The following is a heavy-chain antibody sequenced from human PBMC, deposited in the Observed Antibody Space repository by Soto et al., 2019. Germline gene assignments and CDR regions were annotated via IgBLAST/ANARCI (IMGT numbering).Heavy chain of an antibody. CDR2: IIPMFGTA. V-gene: IGHV1-69*12. Sequence: QVQLVQSGAEVKKPESSVKVSCKAPGGTFSTYAISWVRQAPGQGLEWMGGIIPMFGTANYAQRFQHRVTISADESTNTVYMELSSLRSEDTAVYFCASGIQLWLRRINSGYAGWGQGTLVTVSS. J-gene: IGHJ4*02. CDR3: ASGIQLWLRRINSGYAG. CDR1: GGTFSTYA. D-gene: IGHD5-18*01.